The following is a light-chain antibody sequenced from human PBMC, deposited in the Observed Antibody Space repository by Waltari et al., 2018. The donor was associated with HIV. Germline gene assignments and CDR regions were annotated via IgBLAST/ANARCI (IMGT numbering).Light chain of an antibody. V-gene: IGLV5-45*01. CDR2: YKSDSDK. Sequence: QAVLTQPPSLSASPGASASLPCTLRSVLHVGAYCIYWYRQKPGSPPQFLMRYKSDSDKYQGSGVPSRFSGSKDASVNAGILFISGLQSEDEADYYCMIWHSDTVIIGGGTKLTVL. J-gene: IGLJ2*01. CDR3: MIWHSDTVI. CDR1: SVLHVGAYC.